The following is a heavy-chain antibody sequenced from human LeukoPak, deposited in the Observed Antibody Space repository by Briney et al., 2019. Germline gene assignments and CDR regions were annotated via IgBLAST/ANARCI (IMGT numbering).Heavy chain of an antibody. Sequence: SETLSLTCSVSGDSISSSSYSWGWIRQPPGKGSEWIGHSYRSGRTYYNPSLKSRVTISVDTSKNQFSLKLNSVTAVDTAVYYCARLDSAASNDYWGQGTRVTVSS. CDR3: ARLDSAASNDY. V-gene: IGHV4-39*01. CDR1: GDSISSSSYS. J-gene: IGHJ4*02. D-gene: IGHD2-2*01. CDR2: SYRSGRT.